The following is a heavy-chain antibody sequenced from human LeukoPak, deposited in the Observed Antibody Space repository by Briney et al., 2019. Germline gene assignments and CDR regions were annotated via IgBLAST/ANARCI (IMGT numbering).Heavy chain of an antibody. V-gene: IGHV3-30*02. J-gene: IGHJ6*03. CDR3: AKDGQVATVYYYYYYYMDV. CDR1: GFTFSTYG. D-gene: IGHD5-12*01. CDR2: IRSDGINK. Sequence: GGSLRLSCAASGFTFSTYGMHWVRQAPGKGLEWVAFIRSDGINKYYADSVKGRFTISRDNSKNTLYLQMNSLRAEDTAVYYCAKDGQVATVYYYYYYYMDVWGKGTTVTISS.